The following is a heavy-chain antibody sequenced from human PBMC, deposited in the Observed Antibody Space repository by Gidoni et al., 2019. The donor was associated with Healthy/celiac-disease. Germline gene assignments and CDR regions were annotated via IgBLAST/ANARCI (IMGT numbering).Heavy chain of an antibody. D-gene: IGHD6-19*01. Sequence: EVQPVESGGGLVQPGRSLRLSCAASGFTFDDYAMHWVRQAPGKGLEWVSGISWNSGSIGYADSVKGRFTISRDNAKNSLYLQMNSLRAEDTALYYCAKGSIAVAGSFFDYWGQGTLVTVSS. CDR3: AKGSIAVAGSFFDY. V-gene: IGHV3-9*01. CDR2: ISWNSGSI. J-gene: IGHJ4*02. CDR1: GFTFDDYA.